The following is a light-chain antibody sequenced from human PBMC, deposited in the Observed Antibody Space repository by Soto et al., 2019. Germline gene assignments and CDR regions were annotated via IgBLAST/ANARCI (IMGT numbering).Light chain of an antibody. J-gene: IGKJ2*01. CDR1: QSVTSSY. V-gene: IGKV3-20*01. CDR3: QHFYSSSYA. Sequence: EVVLTQSPGTLSLSPGQRATLSCRASQSVTSSYLAWYQQKPGQAPRLLIYGASIRATGIPDRFSGSGSGADFPLTISRLEPEDFALFYFQHFYSSSYAFGQGTKLEI. CDR2: GAS.